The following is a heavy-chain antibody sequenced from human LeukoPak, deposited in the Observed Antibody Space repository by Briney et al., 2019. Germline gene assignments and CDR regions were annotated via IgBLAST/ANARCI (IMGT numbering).Heavy chain of an antibody. Sequence: GGSLRLSCAASGFTFSSYGMHWVRQAPGKGLEWVAVIWYDGSNKYYADSVKGRFTISRDNSKNTLYLQMNSLRAEDTAVYYCARAVATIVEGFDYWGQGTLVTVSS. J-gene: IGHJ4*02. V-gene: IGHV3-33*01. CDR3: ARAVATIVEGFDY. CDR2: IWYDGSNK. CDR1: GFTFSSYG. D-gene: IGHD5-12*01.